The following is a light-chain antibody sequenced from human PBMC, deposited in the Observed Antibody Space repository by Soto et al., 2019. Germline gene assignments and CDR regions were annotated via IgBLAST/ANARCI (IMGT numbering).Light chain of an antibody. V-gene: IGKV1-39*01. CDR2: AAS. J-gene: IGKJ5*01. CDR1: QSISTY. CDR3: QQSYSNPPIT. Sequence: DIQMTQSPSSLSASVGDRVTITCRASQSISTYLNWYQQKPGKAPKLLIYAASRLQSGVPSRFSGSGSGTDFTLTISSLQPEDFATYYCQQSYSNPPITFGQGTRLEIK.